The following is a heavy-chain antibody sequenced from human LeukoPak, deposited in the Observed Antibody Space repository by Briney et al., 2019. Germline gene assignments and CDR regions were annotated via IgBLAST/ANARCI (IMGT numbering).Heavy chain of an antibody. D-gene: IGHD1-26*01. CDR3: ARDPGRKKWERNGLDYFDY. V-gene: IGHV4-59*01. Sequence: PSETLSLTCTVSGGSISSYYWSWIRQPPGKGLEWIGYIYYSGSTNYNPSLKSRVTISVDTSKNQFSLKLSSVTAADTAVYYCARDPGRKKWERNGLDYFDYWGQGTLVTVSS. CDR1: GGSISSYY. J-gene: IGHJ4*02. CDR2: IYYSGST.